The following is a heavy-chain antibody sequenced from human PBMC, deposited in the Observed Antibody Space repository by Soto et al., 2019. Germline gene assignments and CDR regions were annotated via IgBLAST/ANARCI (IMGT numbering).Heavy chain of an antibody. CDR3: ARGPPPNWFDP. J-gene: IGHJ5*02. V-gene: IGHV4-61*01. CDR1: GGSVSSDSYY. CDR2: IYYSGTT. Sequence: PSETLSLTCTVSGGSVSSDSYYWSWIRQPPGKGLEWIGFIYYSGTTNYNPSLKSRVMISLDTSKNQFSLKLSSVTAADTAIYYCARGPPPNWFDPWGQGTLVTVSS.